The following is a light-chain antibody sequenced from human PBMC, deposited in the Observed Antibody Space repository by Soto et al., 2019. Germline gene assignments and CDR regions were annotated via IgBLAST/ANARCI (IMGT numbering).Light chain of an antibody. CDR1: QGISSY. Sequence: DIQLTQSPSFLSASVGDRVTITCRASQGISSYLAWYQQKPGKAPKLLIYAASTLQSGVPSRFSGSGSGTAFTLTISSRQPEDFATYYSQQLNSYPESITFGQGTRLEIK. CDR3: QQLNSYPESIT. CDR2: AAS. J-gene: IGKJ5*01. V-gene: IGKV1-9*01.